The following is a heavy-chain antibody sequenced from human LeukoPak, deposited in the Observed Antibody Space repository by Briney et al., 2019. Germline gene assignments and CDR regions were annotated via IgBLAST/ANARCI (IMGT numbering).Heavy chain of an antibody. V-gene: IGHV4-39*07. Sequence: SETLSLTCSVSGGSISGSGFYWGWIRQPPGTVLEWIGSIHYSGSTNYNPSLKSRVTISVDKSKNQFSLKLTSVTAADTAVYYCARWYYESGRGYVYDYWGRGTLVTVSS. CDR2: IHYSGST. J-gene: IGHJ4*02. CDR3: ARWYYESGRGYVYDY. CDR1: GGSISGSGFY. D-gene: IGHD3-22*01.